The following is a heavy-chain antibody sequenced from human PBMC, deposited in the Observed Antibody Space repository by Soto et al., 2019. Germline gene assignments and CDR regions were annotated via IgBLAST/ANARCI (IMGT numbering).Heavy chain of an antibody. D-gene: IGHD2-2*01. V-gene: IGHV1-46*03. CDR3: ARGTVGSTSPYAFDI. Sequence: ASVKVSCQASGYTFTSYYMHWVRQAPGQGLEWMGIINPSGGSTSYAQKFQGRVTMTRDTSTSTVYMELSSLRSEDTAVYYCARGTVGSTSPYAFDIWGQGTMVTVSS. J-gene: IGHJ3*02. CDR1: GYTFTSYY. CDR2: INPSGGST.